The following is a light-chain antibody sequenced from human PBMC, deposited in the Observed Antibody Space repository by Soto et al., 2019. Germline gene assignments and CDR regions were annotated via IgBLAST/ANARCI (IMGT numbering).Light chain of an antibody. Sequence: EIVLTQSPGTLPLSPGETATLSYRASQSINNYFLPWHQQRPGQAPRVRIFRASQRASGIPDRFRGSGSGTDFTLTITRLEPEDFAVYYCQQYTNAARRFGEGNKVEIK. CDR2: RAS. V-gene: IGKV3-20*01. CDR3: QQYTNAARR. CDR1: QSINNYF. J-gene: IGKJ1*01.